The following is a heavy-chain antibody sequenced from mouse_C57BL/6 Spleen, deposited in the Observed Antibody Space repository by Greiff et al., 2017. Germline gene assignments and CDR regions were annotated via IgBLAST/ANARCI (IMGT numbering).Heavy chain of an antibody. CDR2: IWGDGST. V-gene: IGHV2-3*01. CDR1: GFSLTSYG. J-gene: IGHJ2*01. Sequence: VQLLESGPGLVAPSQSLSITCTVSGFSLTSYGVSWVRQPPGKGLEWLGVIWGDGSTNYHSALISSLSIRKDNSKSHVFLKLNSLQTDDTDTYYCANLRSINTVVYFDDWGQGTTLTVSS. D-gene: IGHD1-1*01. CDR3: ANLRSINTVVYFDD.